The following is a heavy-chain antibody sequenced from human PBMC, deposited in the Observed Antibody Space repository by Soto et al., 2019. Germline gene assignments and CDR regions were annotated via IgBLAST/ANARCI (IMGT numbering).Heavy chain of an antibody. Sequence: QVQLVESGGGVVQPGKSLRLSCAAAGFTFSSYAMHWVRQAPGRGLEWVAVVSYDGSSKLYADSVKGRFSISRDNSKNPLDLQMNSLRAEDTAVYYCARDTGVGFLEWVFDHYGMEVWGQGTTVTVSS. CDR2: VSYDGSSK. D-gene: IGHD3-3*01. CDR1: GFTFSSYA. CDR3: ARDTGVGFLEWVFDHYGMEV. J-gene: IGHJ6*02. V-gene: IGHV3-30-3*01.